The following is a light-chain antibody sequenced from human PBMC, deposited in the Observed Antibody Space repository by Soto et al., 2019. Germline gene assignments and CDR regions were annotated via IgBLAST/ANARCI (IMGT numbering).Light chain of an antibody. CDR2: DVS. J-gene: IGLJ1*01. V-gene: IGLV2-14*01. Sequence: QSVLTQPASVSGSPGQSITISCTGTSSDVGGYNYVSWYQQHPGKAPKLMIYDVSYRPSGVSNRFSGSKSGNTASLTISGLQAEDAADYYYSSYTSSSPYVFGTGTKLTVL. CDR3: SSYTSSSPYV. CDR1: SSDVGGYNY.